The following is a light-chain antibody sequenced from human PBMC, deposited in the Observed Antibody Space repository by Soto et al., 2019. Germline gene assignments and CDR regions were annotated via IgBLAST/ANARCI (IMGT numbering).Light chain of an antibody. V-gene: IGKV1-5*03. Sequence: DVEMTQSPSTLPTSIGGRVTINCRASQNVSYWLAWYQQKPGKAPKLLIYKSSRLESGVPSRFSASGSGTDFTPTINSLQSDDFATYFCQQYSKASTFGQGTKLEIK. CDR1: QNVSYW. J-gene: IGKJ2*01. CDR2: KSS. CDR3: QQYSKAST.